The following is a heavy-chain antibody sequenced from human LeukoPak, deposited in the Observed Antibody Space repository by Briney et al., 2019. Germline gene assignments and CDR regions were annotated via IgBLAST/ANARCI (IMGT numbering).Heavy chain of an antibody. D-gene: IGHD3-22*01. CDR2: ISAYNGNT. J-gene: IGHJ4*02. CDR1: GGTFSIYG. CDR3: ARDYYDSSGYYSPLNY. V-gene: IGHV1-18*01. Sequence: GASVKVSCKASGGTFSIYGISWVRQAPGQGLEWMGWISAYNGNTNYAQKLQGRVTMTTDTSTSTAYMELRSLGSDDTAVYYCARDYYDSSGYYSPLNYWGQGTLVTVSS.